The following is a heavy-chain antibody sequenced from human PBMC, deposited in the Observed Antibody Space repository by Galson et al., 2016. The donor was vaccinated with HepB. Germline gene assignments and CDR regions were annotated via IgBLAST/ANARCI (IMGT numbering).Heavy chain of an antibody. CDR3: ARLWIPNTNRRNPTTIYDY. D-gene: IGHD1-14*01. J-gene: IGHJ4*02. CDR2: ITPIFHVT. Sequence: SVKVSCKASGDTFSSSVISWVRQAPGQGLEWMGGITPIFHVTTYAQSFQGRVTITADESTSTASMELSSLRSEDTAVYYCARLWIPNTNRRNPTTIYDYWGQGTLVTVSS. CDR1: GDTFSSSV. V-gene: IGHV1-69*13.